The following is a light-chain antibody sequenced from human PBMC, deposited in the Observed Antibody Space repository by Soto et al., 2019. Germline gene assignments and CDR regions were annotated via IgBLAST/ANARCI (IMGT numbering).Light chain of an antibody. V-gene: IGKV1-5*01. CDR2: DAS. CDR3: QQYNSYSLT. CDR1: QSISSR. J-gene: IGKJ4*01. Sequence: DIQMTQSPSTLSASVGDRVTITCRASQSISSRLAWYQQKPGKAPKLLIYDASNLESGVPSRFSGSGSGTEVTLTISSLQPDDFATYYCQQYNSYSLTFGGGTKVEIK.